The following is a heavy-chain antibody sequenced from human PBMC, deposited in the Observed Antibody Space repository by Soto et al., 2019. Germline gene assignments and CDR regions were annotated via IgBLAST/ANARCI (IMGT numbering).Heavy chain of an antibody. CDR1: GGSISSYY. Sequence: SETLSLTCTVSGGSISSYYWSWIRQPPGKGLEWIGYIYYSGSTNYNPSLKSRVTISVDTSKNQFSLKLSSVTAADTAVYYCAGEMATIAFDIWGQGTMVTVSS. J-gene: IGHJ3*02. V-gene: IGHV4-59*01. CDR2: IYYSGST. CDR3: AGEMATIAFDI. D-gene: IGHD5-12*01.